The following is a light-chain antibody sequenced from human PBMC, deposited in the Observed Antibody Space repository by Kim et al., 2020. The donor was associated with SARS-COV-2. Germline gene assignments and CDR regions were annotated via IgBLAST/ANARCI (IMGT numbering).Light chain of an antibody. CDR3: AGWDDSLNGYV. J-gene: IGLJ1*01. CDR2: STN. V-gene: IGLV1-44*01. CDR1: NSNLGRNT. Sequence: PGQRVTISCSGSNSNLGRNTVNWYQQFPGAAPKLLLYSTNERPSGVPDRFSGSKSGTSASLAISGLQSEDEADYYCAGWDDSLNGYVFGTGTRVSVL.